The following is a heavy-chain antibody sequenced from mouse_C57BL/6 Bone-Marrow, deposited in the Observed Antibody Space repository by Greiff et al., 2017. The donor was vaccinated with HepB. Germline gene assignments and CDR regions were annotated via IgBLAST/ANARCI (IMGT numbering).Heavy chain of an antibody. J-gene: IGHJ4*01. D-gene: IGHD2-3*01. CDR3: AYDGYHEAMDY. Sequence: QVQLQHSGPELVKPGASVKISCKASGYAFSSSWMNWVKQRPGKGLEWIGRIYPGDGDTNYNGKFKGKATLTADKSSSTAYMQLSSLTSEDSAVYFCAYDGYHEAMDYWGQGTSVTVSS. V-gene: IGHV1-82*01. CDR2: IYPGDGDT. CDR1: GYAFSSSW.